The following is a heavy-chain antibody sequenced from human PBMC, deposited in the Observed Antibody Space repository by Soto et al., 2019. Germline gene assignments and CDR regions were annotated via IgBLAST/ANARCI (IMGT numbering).Heavy chain of an antibody. CDR2: ILYDGSYK. V-gene: IGHV3-30-3*01. CDR3: ARDVYRGWNYPAY. Sequence: QVQLVESGGGVVQPGRSLRLSCEVSGFTFSTYAMHWVRQAPGKGLEWVAVILYDGSYKYYADSVKGRFTISRDNSKNTLYLQMNSPSTEDTAVYFCARDVYRGWNYPAYWGQGTLVTVSS. CDR1: GFTFSTYA. J-gene: IGHJ4*02. D-gene: IGHD1-7*01.